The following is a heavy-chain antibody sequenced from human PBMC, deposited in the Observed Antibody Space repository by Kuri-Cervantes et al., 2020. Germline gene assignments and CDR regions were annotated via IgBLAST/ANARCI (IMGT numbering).Heavy chain of an antibody. D-gene: IGHD3-22*01. CDR2: ISYDGSNK. CDR3: ARAGGIVVVMFAFDI. Sequence: GSLRLSCAASGFTFSSYGMHWVRQAPGKGLEWVAVISYDGSNKYYADSVKGRFTISRDNSKNTLYLQMNSLRAEDTAVYYCARAGGIVVVMFAFDIWGQGTMVTVSS. CDR1: GFTFSSYG. J-gene: IGHJ3*02. V-gene: IGHV3-30*03.